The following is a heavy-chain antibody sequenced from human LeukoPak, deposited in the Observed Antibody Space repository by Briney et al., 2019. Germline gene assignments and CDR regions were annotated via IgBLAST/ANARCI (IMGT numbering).Heavy chain of an antibody. V-gene: IGHV3-33*01. CDR2: IWHDGSNK. CDR3: ARGYGDGAFDI. J-gene: IGHJ3*02. D-gene: IGHD4-17*01. Sequence: GSLRLSCAASGFIFSNYGMHWVRQAPGKGLEWVAIIWHDGSNKYYADSVKGRFTISRDNSKNTLYLQMNSLRAEDTAVYSCARGYGDGAFDIWGQGTMVTVSS. CDR1: GFIFSNYG.